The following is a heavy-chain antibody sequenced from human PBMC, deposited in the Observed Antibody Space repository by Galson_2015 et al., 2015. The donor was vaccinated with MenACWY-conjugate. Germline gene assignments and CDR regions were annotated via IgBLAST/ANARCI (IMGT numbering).Heavy chain of an antibody. J-gene: IGHJ4*02. V-gene: IGHV1-2*02. D-gene: IGHD4-17*01. CDR3: ARPSTVTTKGAMGY. CDR2: INPNTGGT. CDR1: GYTFSGFY. Sequence: QSGAEVKRPGASVKVSCKASGYTFSGFYIHWVRQAPGQGLEWLGWINPNTGGTYFAQKFQGRVTMTEDTSIRTAYMELNRLTSDDTAVYYCARPSTVTTKGAMGYWGQGTLVSVSS.